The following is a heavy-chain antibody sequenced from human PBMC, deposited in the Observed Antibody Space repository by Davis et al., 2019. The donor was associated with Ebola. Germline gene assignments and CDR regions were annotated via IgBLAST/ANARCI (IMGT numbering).Heavy chain of an antibody. V-gene: IGHV3-9*01. CDR2: ISWNSGTI. CDR3: AKDISSNWYPLFHY. J-gene: IGHJ4*02. Sequence: GGSLRLSCAASGFTFDDCAMHWVRQAPGKGLEWVSSISWNSGTIGYADSVKGRFTISRNNAKNSLYLQMNSLRAEDTAFYYCAKDISSNWYPLFHYWGQGTLVTVSS. D-gene: IGHD6-13*01. CDR1: GFTFDDCA.